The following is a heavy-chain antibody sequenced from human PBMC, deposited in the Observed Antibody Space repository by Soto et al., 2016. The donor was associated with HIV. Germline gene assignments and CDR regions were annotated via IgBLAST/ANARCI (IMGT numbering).Heavy chain of an antibody. CDR3: AKIGGVDIVATDYYFDY. CDR1: GDTFSSYG. Sequence: QVQLVQSGAEVKKPGSSVTVSCKASGDTFSSYGFNWVRQAPGQGLEWMGGIIPIFGTANYAQKFQGRVTITADKSTSTAYMELSSLRSEDTAVYYCAKIGGVDIVATDYYFDYWGQGTLVTVSS. CDR2: IIPIFGTA. V-gene: IGHV1-69*06. J-gene: IGHJ4*02. D-gene: IGHD5-12*01.